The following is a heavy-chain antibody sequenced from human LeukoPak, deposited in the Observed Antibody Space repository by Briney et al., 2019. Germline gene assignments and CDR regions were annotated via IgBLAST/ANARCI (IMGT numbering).Heavy chain of an antibody. CDR3: ARVESYGSGGFDY. Sequence: PGGSLRLSCAASGFTFSRYSMNWVRQAPGKGLEWVSSISISSNYKYYPDSLKGRFTISRDNAKNSLYLQMNSLRAEDTAVYYCARVESYGSGGFDYWGQGTLVTVSS. CDR2: ISISSNYK. CDR1: GFTFSRYS. V-gene: IGHV3-21*01. D-gene: IGHD3-10*01. J-gene: IGHJ4*02.